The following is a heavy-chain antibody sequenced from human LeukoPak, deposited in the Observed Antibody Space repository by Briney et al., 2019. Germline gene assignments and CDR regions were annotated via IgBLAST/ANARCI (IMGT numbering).Heavy chain of an antibody. Sequence: GGSQRLSCAASGFTFSSYSMNWVRQAPGKGLEWVSSISSSSSYIYYADSVKGRFTISRDNAKNSLYLQMNSLRAEDTAVYYCARDLLYYYDSSGYYPNWFDPWGQGTLVTVSS. CDR1: GFTFSSYS. CDR2: ISSSSSYI. V-gene: IGHV3-21*01. J-gene: IGHJ5*02. CDR3: ARDLLYYYDSSGYYPNWFDP. D-gene: IGHD3-22*01.